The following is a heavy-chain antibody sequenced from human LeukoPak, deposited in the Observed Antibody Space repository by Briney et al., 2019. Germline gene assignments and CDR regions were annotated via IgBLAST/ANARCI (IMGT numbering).Heavy chain of an antibody. CDR2: MKHDGSEK. CDR1: GFTFSNAW. Sequence: PGGSLRLSCAASGFTFSNAWMSWVRQAPGKGLEWVANMKHDGSEKYYVDSVKGRFTISRDNAKNSLYLQMNSLRAEDTAVYYCARYTRGYSYGYAFDYWGQGTLVTVSS. J-gene: IGHJ4*02. V-gene: IGHV3-7*04. D-gene: IGHD5-18*01. CDR3: ARYTRGYSYGYAFDY.